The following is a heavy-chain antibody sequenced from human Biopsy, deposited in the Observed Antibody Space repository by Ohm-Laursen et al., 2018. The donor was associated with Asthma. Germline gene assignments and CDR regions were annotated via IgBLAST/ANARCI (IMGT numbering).Heavy chain of an antibody. V-gene: IGHV3-53*01. CDR1: GFAVSRDH. D-gene: IGHD3-22*01. J-gene: IGHJ4*02. Sequence: LSLTCAASGFAVSRDHMFWVRQAPGKGLEWVSVIYSGGTSHTADSVRGRFTISRDYSKNTLYLQMHSLRAEDTAVYYCARGDSSNWSHYYSDYWGQGALVTVSS. CDR3: ARGDSSNWSHYYSDY. CDR2: IYSGGTS.